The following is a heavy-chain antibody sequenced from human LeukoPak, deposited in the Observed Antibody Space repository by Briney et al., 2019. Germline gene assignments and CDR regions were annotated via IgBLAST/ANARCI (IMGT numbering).Heavy chain of an antibody. CDR3: ASSAGRMVRGH. V-gene: IGHV4-34*01. CDR2: INHSGST. J-gene: IGHJ4*02. D-gene: IGHD3-10*01. Sequence: SGTLSLTCAVYGGSFSGYYWSWIRQPPGKGLEWIGEINHSGSTNYNPSLKSRVTISVDTSKNQFSLKLSSVTAADTAVYYCASSAGRMVRGHWGQGTLVTVSS. CDR1: GGSFSGYY.